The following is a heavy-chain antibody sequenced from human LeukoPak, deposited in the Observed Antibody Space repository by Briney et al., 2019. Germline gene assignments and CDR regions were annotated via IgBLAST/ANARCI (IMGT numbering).Heavy chain of an antibody. J-gene: IGHJ3*02. CDR1: GYTFTNYY. V-gene: IGHV1-46*01. D-gene: IGHD4/OR15-4a*01. CDR2: INPSGGST. Sequence: ASVKVSCKASGYTFTNYYMHWVRQAPGQGLEWMRIINPSGGSTSYAQKFQGRLIMTRDTSTSTVYMELSSLRSEDTAVYYCARATWYGGNPSGAFDIWGQGTMVTVSS. CDR3: ARATWYGGNPSGAFDI.